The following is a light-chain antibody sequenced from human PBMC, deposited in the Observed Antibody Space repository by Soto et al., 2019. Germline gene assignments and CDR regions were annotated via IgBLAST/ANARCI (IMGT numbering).Light chain of an antibody. CDR3: QQYGGSPIT. Sequence: IVLTQSPVTLSLSPWGRVTLSCRASQSVTTRLAWYQHKPGQAPRLLMSGASSRASGVPVRFSGSGSGTDFTLTISRLEPEDFALYYCQQYGGSPITFGLGTRLEIK. CDR2: GAS. J-gene: IGKJ5*01. CDR1: QSVTTR. V-gene: IGKV3-20*01.